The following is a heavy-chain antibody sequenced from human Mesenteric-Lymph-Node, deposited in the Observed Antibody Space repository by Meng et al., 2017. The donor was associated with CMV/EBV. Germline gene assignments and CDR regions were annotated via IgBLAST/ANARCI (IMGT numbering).Heavy chain of an antibody. D-gene: IGHD1-26*01. CDR1: GFSFSRYT. Sequence: GESLKISCVASGFSFSRYTLNWVRQAPGKGLEWVAAIGNSYYIYYADSVKGRFTISRDNSKSTLYLQMNSLRAEDTAVYYCAKGTISGSYYFDRWGQGTLVTVSS. J-gene: IGHJ4*02. CDR3: AKGTISGSYYFDR. V-gene: IGHV3-21*01. CDR2: IGNSYYI.